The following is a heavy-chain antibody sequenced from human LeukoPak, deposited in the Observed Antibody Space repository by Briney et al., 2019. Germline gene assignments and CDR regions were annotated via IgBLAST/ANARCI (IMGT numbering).Heavy chain of an antibody. J-gene: IGHJ4*02. CDR1: GFTFSSCA. CDR2: ISGSGGST. D-gene: IGHD3-10*01. Sequence: PGGSLRLSCAAYGFTFSSCAMSWVRQAPGKGLEWVSAISGSGGSTYYADSVKGRFTISRDNSKNTLYQQMNSLRAEDTAVYYCAKESSGSYYKDYWGPGTLVTASS. CDR3: AKESSGSYYKDY. V-gene: IGHV3-23*01.